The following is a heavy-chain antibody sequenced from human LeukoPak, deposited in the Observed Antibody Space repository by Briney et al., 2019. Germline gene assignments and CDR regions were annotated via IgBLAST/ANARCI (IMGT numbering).Heavy chain of an antibody. V-gene: IGHV4-4*07. Sequence: SETLSLTCTVSGGSISSYYWSWIRQPAGKGLEWIGRIYASGSTNYNPSFKSRVTMSLDTSKNQFSLKLSSVTAADTAVYYCARDQGYGGKVDYWGQGTLVTVSS. J-gene: IGHJ4*02. CDR3: ARDQGYGGKVDY. CDR1: GGSISSYY. D-gene: IGHD4-23*01. CDR2: IYASGST.